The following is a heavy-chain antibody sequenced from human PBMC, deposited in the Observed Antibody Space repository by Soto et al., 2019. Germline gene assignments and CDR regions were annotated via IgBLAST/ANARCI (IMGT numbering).Heavy chain of an antibody. CDR3: ARVVPGAEAWFGP. V-gene: IGHV1-18*01. D-gene: IGHD2-2*01. CDR2: IRLYSDGT. CDR1: GYTFSNYG. Sequence: QVQLVQSGGEVKRPGASVKVSCKTSGYTFSNYGITWVRQAPGQPLEWPGRIRLYSDGTNYAQKFQGRVSMTTDTSTTTAYMELRSLRSDDTAVYYCARVVPGAEAWFGPWGQGTLVTVSS. J-gene: IGHJ5*02.